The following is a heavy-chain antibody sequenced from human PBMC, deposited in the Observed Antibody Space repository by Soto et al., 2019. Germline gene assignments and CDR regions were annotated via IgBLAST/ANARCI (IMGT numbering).Heavy chain of an antibody. Sequence: ASVKVSCKASGYTFTSYYMHWVRQAPGQGLEWMGIINPSGGSTSYAQKFQGRVTMTRETSTSTVYMELSSLRSEDTAVYYCAREPLPDTDMAQQDYCGQGTMVTV. J-gene: IGHJ4*02. CDR3: AREPLPDTDMAQQDY. V-gene: IGHV1-46*01. D-gene: IGHD5-18*01. CDR2: INPSGGST. CDR1: GYTFTSYY.